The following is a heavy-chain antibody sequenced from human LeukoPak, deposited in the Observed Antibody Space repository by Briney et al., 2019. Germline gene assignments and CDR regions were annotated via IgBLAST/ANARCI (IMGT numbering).Heavy chain of an antibody. CDR3: AREGGGITMVRGVYFDY. CDR1: GYTFTGYY. J-gene: IGHJ4*02. D-gene: IGHD3-10*01. Sequence: ASVKASCKASGYTFTGYYMHWVRQASGQGLEWMGWINPNSGGTNYAQKFQGRVTMTRDTSISTAYMELSRLRSDDTAVYYCAREGGGITMVRGVYFDYWGQGTLVTVSS. CDR2: INPNSGGT. V-gene: IGHV1-2*02.